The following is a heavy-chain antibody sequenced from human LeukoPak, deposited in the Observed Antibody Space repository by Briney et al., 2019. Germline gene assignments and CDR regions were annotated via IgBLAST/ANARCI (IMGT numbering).Heavy chain of an antibody. D-gene: IGHD3-22*01. CDR1: GFTLSSYS. J-gene: IGHJ4*02. V-gene: IGHV3-21*01. CDR3: ARHFYDSSGLDY. CDR2: ISSSSSYI. Sequence: GGSLRLSCAPSGFTLSSYSLNWVRQAPGEGREWVSSISSSSSYIYYADSVKHRFTISRDNAKNSVYLQMNSLRAGDTVVYYCARHFYDSSGLDYWGQGTLVTVSS.